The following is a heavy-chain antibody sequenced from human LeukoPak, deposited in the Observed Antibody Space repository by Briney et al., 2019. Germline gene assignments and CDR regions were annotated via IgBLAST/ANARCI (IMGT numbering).Heavy chain of an antibody. CDR2: IRSKAYSGTT. D-gene: IGHD3-9*01. CDR3: TRSVGYYDILTGYP. V-gene: IGHV3-49*04. Sequence: GGSLRLSCTASGFTFGDYAMSWVRQAPGKGLEWVGFIRSKAYSGTTEYAASVKGRFTISRDDSKSIAYLQMNSLKTEDTAVYYCTRSVGYYDILTGYPWGQGTLVTVSS. CDR1: GFTFGDYA. J-gene: IGHJ4*02.